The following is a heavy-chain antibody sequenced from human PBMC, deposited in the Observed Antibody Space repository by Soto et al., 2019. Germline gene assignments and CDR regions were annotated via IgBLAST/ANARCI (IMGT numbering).Heavy chain of an antibody. CDR3: ARGEQQLGPLYYYYGMDV. Sequence: ASVKVSCKASGYTFTSYYMHWVRQAPGQGLEWMGIINPSGGSTSYAQKFQGRVTMTRDTSTSTVYMELSSLRSEDTAVYYCARGEQQLGPLYYYYGMDVWGQGTTVTV. D-gene: IGHD6-13*01. J-gene: IGHJ6*02. CDR1: GYTFTSYY. CDR2: INPSGGST. V-gene: IGHV1-46*01.